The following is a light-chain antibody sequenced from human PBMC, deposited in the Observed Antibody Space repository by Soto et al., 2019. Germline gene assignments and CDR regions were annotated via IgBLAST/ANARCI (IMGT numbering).Light chain of an antibody. CDR3: RSYTSSSTLDVV. CDR2: DVS. Sequence: QSALTQPASVSGSPGQSITISCTGTSSDVGGYNYVSWYQQHPGKAPKLMIHDVSNRPSGVSNRFSGSKAGNTASLTLSGLQAEDEADYYCRSYTSSSTLDVVFGGGTKLTVL. CDR1: SSDVGGYNY. V-gene: IGLV2-14*01. J-gene: IGLJ2*01.